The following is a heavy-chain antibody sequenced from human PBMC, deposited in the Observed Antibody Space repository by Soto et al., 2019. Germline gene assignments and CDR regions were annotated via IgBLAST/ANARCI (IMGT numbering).Heavy chain of an antibody. CDR3: AREGYSGYDYRDDFDGHYYYYGMAV. Sequence: ASVKVSCKASGYTFTSYGISWVRQAPGQGLEWMGWISAYNGNTNYAQKLQGRVTMTTDTSTSTAYMELRSLRSDDTAVYYCAREGYSGYDYRDDFDGHYYYYGMAVWGQGTTVTVSS. V-gene: IGHV1-18*01. D-gene: IGHD5-12*01. J-gene: IGHJ6*02. CDR2: ISAYNGNT. CDR1: GYTFTSYG.